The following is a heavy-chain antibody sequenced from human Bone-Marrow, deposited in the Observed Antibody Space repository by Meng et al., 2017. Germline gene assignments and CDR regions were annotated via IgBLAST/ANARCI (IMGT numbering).Heavy chain of an antibody. V-gene: IGHV1-2*06. J-gene: IGHJ4*02. CDR2: IDPNNDHT. D-gene: IGHD6-13*01. CDR3: ARDEDISAAGKLFGDY. CDR1: GYTFAAYW. Sequence: QVQLVQSGPEVKKPGASVKLSCKPSGYTFAAYWIHWLRQAPGQGLEWMGRIDPNNDHTQYAQNFQGRVTMTSDTSISTGYMELNGLRSDDTAVYYCARDEDISAAGKLFGDYWGQGTLVTVAS.